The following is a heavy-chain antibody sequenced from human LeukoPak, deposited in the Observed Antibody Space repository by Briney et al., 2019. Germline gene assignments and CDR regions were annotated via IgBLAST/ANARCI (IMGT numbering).Heavy chain of an antibody. CDR3: ARVQRKYQLPRLNDYDYMDV. CDR2: IKQDVSEK. CDR1: GFTLSTYW. D-gene: IGHD2-2*01. V-gene: IGHV3-7*01. J-gene: IGHJ6*03. Sequence: GGSLRLSCAASGFTLSTYWMSWVRQAPGKGLEWVANIKQDVSEKYYVDSVKGRFTISRDNAKNSLYLQMNSLRAEDTAVYYCARVQRKYQLPRLNDYDYMDVWGKGTTVTISS.